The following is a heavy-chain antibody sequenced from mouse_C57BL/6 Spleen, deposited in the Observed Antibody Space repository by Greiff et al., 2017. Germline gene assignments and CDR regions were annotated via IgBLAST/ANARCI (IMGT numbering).Heavy chain of an antibody. J-gene: IGHJ2*01. V-gene: IGHV1-64*01. CDR1: GYTFTSYW. Sequence: VQLQQPGAELVKPGASVKLSCKASGYTFTSYWMHWVKQRPGQGLEWIGMIHPNSGSTNYNEKFKSKDTLTVDKSSSTAYMQLSSLTSEDSAVYYCAGICYDYEGYYFDYWGQGTTLTVSS. D-gene: IGHD2-4*01. CDR3: AGICYDYEGYYFDY. CDR2: IHPNSGST.